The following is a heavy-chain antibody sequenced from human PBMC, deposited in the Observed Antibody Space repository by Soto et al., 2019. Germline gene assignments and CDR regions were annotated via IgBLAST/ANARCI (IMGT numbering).Heavy chain of an antibody. CDR3: ARHPTRSGDYVEDWFDP. CDR1: GGSISSGGYS. D-gene: IGHD4-17*01. CDR2: IYHSGST. Sequence: SETLSLTCAVSGGSISSGGYSWSWIRQPPGKGLEWIGYIYHSGSTYYNPSLKSLVTTSVDTSKNQFSLKVSSVIAADTAVYYCARHPTRSGDYVEDWFDPWGQGTLVTVSS. J-gene: IGHJ5*02. V-gene: IGHV4-30-2*01.